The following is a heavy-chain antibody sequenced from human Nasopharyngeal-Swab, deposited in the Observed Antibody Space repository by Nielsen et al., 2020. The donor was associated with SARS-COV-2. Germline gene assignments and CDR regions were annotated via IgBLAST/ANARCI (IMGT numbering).Heavy chain of an antibody. J-gene: IGHJ3*02. CDR2: INYRGST. CDR1: GGAISSYY. D-gene: IGHD3-3*01. CDR3: ARGGGLGYYDFWSGYSQTSDAFDI. V-gene: IGHV4-59*01. Sequence: GTLPLTWTVSGGAISSYYWSWIRQPPGKGLEWIGYINYRGSTNYNPSLKSRVAISVDTSKNQFSLKLSSVTAADTAVYYCARGGGLGYYDFWSGYSQTSDAFDIWGQGTMVTVSS.